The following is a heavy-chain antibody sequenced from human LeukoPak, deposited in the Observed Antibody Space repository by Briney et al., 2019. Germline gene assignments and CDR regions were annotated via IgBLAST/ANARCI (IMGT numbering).Heavy chain of an antibody. V-gene: IGHV1-18*01. CDR3: ARHPYYDSSGYYVY. CDR2: ISAYSGNT. D-gene: IGHD3-22*01. J-gene: IGHJ4*02. CDR1: GYMFTSYA. Sequence: ASVKASCKASGYMFTSYAISWVRQAPGQGLEWMGWISAYSGNTNYAQRFQGRVTMTTDTSTSTAYMELRSLRSDDTAVYYCARHPYYDSSGYYVYWGQGTLVTVSS.